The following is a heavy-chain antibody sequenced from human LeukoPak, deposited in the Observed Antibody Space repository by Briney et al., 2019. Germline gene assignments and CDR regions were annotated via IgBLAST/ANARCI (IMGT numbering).Heavy chain of an antibody. CDR3: ARGLTAMVSGYFDY. V-gene: IGHV4-34*01. CDR2: INHSGSA. CDR1: GGSFSGYY. D-gene: IGHD5-18*01. J-gene: IGHJ4*02. Sequence: SETLSLTCAVYGGSFSGYYWSWIRQPPGKGLEWIGEINHSGSANYNPSLKNRVTISVDTSKNQFSLKLSSVTAADTAVYYCARGLTAMVSGYFDYWGQGTLVTVSS.